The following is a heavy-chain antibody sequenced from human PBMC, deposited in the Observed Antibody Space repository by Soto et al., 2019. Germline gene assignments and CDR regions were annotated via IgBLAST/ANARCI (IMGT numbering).Heavy chain of an antibody. CDR2: ISAYNGNT. J-gene: IGHJ4*02. CDR1: GYTFTSYG. CDR3: ARAHLKTRHYDSSCYYPFDY. V-gene: IGHV1-18*01. D-gene: IGHD3-22*01. Sequence: GASVKVSCKASGYTFTSYGISWVRQAPGQGLEWMGWISAYNGNTNYAQKLQGRVTMTTDTSTSTAYMELRSLRSDDTAVYYCARAHLKTRHYDSSCYYPFDYWGQGTLVTGSS.